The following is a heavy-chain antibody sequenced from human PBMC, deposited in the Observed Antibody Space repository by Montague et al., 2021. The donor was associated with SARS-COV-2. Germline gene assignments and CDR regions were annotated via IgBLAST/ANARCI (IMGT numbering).Heavy chain of an antibody. J-gene: IGHJ6*02. D-gene: IGHD3-10*01. CDR2: ISSSSSYI. CDR3: ARDSALLWFGELLPPGYYYGMDV. Sequence: SLRLSCAASGFTFSSYSMNWVRQAPGKGLEWVSSISSSSSYIYYSDSVKGLFTISRDNAKNSLYLQMNSLRAEDTAVYYCARDSALLWFGELLPPGYYYGMDVWGQGTTVTVSS. CDR1: GFTFSSYS. V-gene: IGHV3-21*01.